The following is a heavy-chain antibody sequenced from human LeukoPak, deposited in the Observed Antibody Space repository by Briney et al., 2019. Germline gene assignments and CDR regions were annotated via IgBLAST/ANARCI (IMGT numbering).Heavy chain of an antibody. CDR2: INHSGST. V-gene: IGHV4-34*01. CDR3: ARSLYCSSTDCYQDY. D-gene: IGHD2-2*01. CDR1: GGSFRGYY. Sequence: SETLSLTCAVYGGSFRGYYWSWIRQPPGKGLEWIGEINHSGSTNYNPSLKSRVTISVDTSKNRFSLKLSSVTAADTAVYYCARSLYCSSTDCYQDYWGQGTLVTVSS. J-gene: IGHJ4*02.